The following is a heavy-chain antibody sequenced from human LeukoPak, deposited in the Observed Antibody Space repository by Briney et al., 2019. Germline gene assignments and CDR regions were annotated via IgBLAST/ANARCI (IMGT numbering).Heavy chain of an antibody. Sequence: SPTLSLTCAISGDSVSINSAAWNWIRQSPSRGLEWLGRTYYRSKWSNDYAVSVKSRIIINPDTSQNQFSLQLNSLTPEDTAVYFCARAPIGGWYFDLWGRGTLVTVSS. CDR2: TYYRSKWSN. D-gene: IGHD2-15*01. V-gene: IGHV6-1*01. CDR3: ARAPIGGWYFDL. J-gene: IGHJ2*01. CDR1: GDSVSINSAA.